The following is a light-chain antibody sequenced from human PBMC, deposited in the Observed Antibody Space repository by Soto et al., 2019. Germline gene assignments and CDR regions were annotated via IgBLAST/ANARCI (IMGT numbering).Light chain of an antibody. CDR3: LQHYAYPWT. Sequence: DIQMTQSLSAVSASVGDRVTITCRASQDISRFLAWFQQNPGKVPKRLVYLATALQNGAPSRFSGSGSGTEFNFTISSLQPEDFATYYCLQHYAYPWTFGQGTKVDIK. J-gene: IGKJ1*01. V-gene: IGKV1-17*03. CDR1: QDISRF. CDR2: LAT.